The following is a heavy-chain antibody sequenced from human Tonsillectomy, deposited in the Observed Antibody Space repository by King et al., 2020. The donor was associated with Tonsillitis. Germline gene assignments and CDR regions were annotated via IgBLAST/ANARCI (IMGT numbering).Heavy chain of an antibody. CDR1: GFTFSSYG. CDR2: IWYDGSNK. Sequence: VQLVESGGGVVQPGRSLRLSCAASGFTFSSYGMHWVRQAPGKGLEWVAVIWYDGSNKYYADSVKGRFTISRENSKNTLYLQMNSLRAEDTAVYYCARDVWSGYREPLHWYFDLWGRGTLVTVSS. CDR3: ARDVWSGYREPLHWYFDL. J-gene: IGHJ2*01. V-gene: IGHV3-33*08. D-gene: IGHD3-3*01.